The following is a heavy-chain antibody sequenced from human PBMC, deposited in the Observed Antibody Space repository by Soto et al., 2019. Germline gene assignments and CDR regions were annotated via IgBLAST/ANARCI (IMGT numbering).Heavy chain of an antibody. CDR2: ISAYNGNT. CDR3: ARALPLGYCSSTSCPQQDWFDP. J-gene: IGHJ5*02. CDR1: GYTFTSYG. Sequence: QVQLVQSGAEVKKPGASVKVSCKASGYTFTSYGISWVRQAPGQGLEWMGWISAYNGNTNYAQKLQGRVTMTTDTSTSTAYMELRILRSDDTAVYYCARALPLGYCSSTSCPQQDWFDPWGQGTLVTVSS. V-gene: IGHV1-18*01. D-gene: IGHD2-2*01.